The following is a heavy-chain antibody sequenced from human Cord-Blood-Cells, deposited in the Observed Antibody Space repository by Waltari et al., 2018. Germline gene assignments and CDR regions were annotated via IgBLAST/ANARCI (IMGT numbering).Heavy chain of an antibody. V-gene: IGHV4-34*01. D-gene: IGHD2-21*01. CDR3: ARNHRWTYSLTNRFDY. Sequence: QVQLQQWGAGLLKPSETLSLTCAVYGGSFSGYYWSWIRQPPGKGLEWIGEINHSGSSNYNPSLRSRVNISVEPSKNQFSLKLSSVTAADTAVYYCARNHRWTYSLTNRFDYWGQGTLVTVSS. CDR2: INHSGSS. J-gene: IGHJ4*02. CDR1: GGSFSGYY.